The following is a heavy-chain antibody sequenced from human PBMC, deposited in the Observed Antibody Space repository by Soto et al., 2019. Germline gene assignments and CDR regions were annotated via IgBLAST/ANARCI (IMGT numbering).Heavy chain of an antibody. Sequence: QVQLVQSGAEVKKPGASVKVSCKASGYTFTSYGISWVRQAPGQGLEWMGWISAYNGNTNYAQKLQGRVTMTTDTSTSPAYMELRSLRSDDTAVYYCARDVVLYCCGDCYVYFQHWGQGTLVTVSS. J-gene: IGHJ1*01. CDR1: GYTFTSYG. CDR2: ISAYNGNT. V-gene: IGHV1-18*01. CDR3: ARDVVLYCCGDCYVYFQH. D-gene: IGHD2-21*02.